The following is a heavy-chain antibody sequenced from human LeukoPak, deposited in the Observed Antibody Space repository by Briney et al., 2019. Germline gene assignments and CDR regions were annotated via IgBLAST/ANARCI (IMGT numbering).Heavy chain of an antibody. CDR3: ARLRWPRGGRSSFDY. J-gene: IGHJ4*02. V-gene: IGHV5-51*01. D-gene: IGHD3-10*01. CDR2: IYPGDSDT. Sequence: GESLKISCKGSGYSFTSYWIGWVRQMPGKGLEWMGIIYPGDSDTRYSPSFQGQVTISADKSITTAYLQWSSLKASDTAMYYCARLRWPRGGRSSFDYWGQGALVTVSS. CDR1: GYSFTSYW.